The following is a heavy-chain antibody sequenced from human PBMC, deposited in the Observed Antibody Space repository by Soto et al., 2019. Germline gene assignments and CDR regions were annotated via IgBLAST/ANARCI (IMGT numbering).Heavy chain of an antibody. D-gene: IGHD2-2*01. CDR2: ISGSGGST. V-gene: IGHV3-23*01. Sequence: LRLSCAASGFTFSSYAMSWVRQAPGKGLEWVSAISGSGGSTYYADSVKGRFTISRDNSKNTLYLQMNSLRAEDTAVYYCAKWHCSSTSCPPSPFDPWGQGTLVTVSS. CDR3: AKWHCSSTSCPPSPFDP. J-gene: IGHJ5*02. CDR1: GFTFSSYA.